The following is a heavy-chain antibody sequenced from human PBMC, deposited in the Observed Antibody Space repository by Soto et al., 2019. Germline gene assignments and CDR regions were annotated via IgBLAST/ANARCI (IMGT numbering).Heavy chain of an antibody. CDR3: ARLYGAYVGLGPRWFDP. CDR2: IYYSGST. CDR1: GGSISSYY. Sequence: QVQLQESGPGLVKPSETLSLTCTVSGGSISSYYWSWIRQPPGKGLEGIGYIYYSGSTNYNPSLKRRVNISVDTSKNPCSLKLSSVTAADTAVYYCARLYGAYVGLGPRWFDPWGQGTLVTVSS. J-gene: IGHJ5*02. V-gene: IGHV4-59*01. D-gene: IGHD4-17*01.